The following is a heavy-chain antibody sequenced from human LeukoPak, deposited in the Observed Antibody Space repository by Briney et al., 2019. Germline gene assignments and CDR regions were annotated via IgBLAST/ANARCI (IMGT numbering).Heavy chain of an antibody. Sequence: GGSLRLSCAASGFTFSSYAMSWVRQAPGKGLEWVSAISGSGGSTYYADSVKGRFTISRDNAKNTLYLQMNSLRAEDTAVYYCASEDITMVRGVITLYYYYGMDVWGQGTTVTVSS. D-gene: IGHD3-10*01. CDR3: ASEDITMVRGVITLYYYYGMDV. CDR2: ISGSGGST. CDR1: GFTFSSYA. V-gene: IGHV3-23*01. J-gene: IGHJ6*02.